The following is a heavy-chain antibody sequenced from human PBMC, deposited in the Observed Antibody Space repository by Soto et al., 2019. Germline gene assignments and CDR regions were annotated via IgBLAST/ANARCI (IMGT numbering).Heavy chain of an antibody. CDR2: ISAYNGNT. V-gene: IGHV1-18*01. CDR3: ARSCKWLVWTLRRVDAFDI. D-gene: IGHD6-19*01. Sequence: ASVKVSCKASGYTFTSYGISWVRQAPGQGLEWMGWISAYNGNTNYAQKLQGRVTMTTDTSTSTAYMELRSLRPDDTVVYYCARSCKWLVWTLRRVDAFDIWGQGTMVTVSS. J-gene: IGHJ3*02. CDR1: GYTFTSYG.